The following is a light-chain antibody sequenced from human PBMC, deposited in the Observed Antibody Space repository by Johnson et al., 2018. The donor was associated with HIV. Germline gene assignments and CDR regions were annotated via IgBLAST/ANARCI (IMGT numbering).Light chain of an antibody. CDR1: SSNIGRNY. CDR3: GTWDSSLSASF. Sequence: QSVLTQPPSVSAAPGQKVTISCSGSSSNIGRNYVSWYQQLPGTAPKLLIFDNNKRPSGIPDRFSASKSGTSATLGITGLQTGDEADYYCGTWDSSLSASFFGTWTRVTVL. V-gene: IGLV1-51*01. CDR2: DNN. J-gene: IGLJ1*01.